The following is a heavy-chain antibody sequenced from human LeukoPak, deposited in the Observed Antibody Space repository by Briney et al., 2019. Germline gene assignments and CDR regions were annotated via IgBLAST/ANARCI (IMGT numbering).Heavy chain of an antibody. J-gene: IGHJ4*02. D-gene: IGHD3-9*01. CDR3: ARASGDFDRDIDY. V-gene: IGHV1-69*04. CDR1: GGTFSNYA. Sequence: GASVKVSCKASGGTFSNYAISWVRQAPGQGLEWMGRIIPILGIANYAQKFQGRVTITADKSTSTAYMELSSLRSEDTAVYYCARASGDFDRDIDYWGQGTLVTVSS. CDR2: IIPILGIA.